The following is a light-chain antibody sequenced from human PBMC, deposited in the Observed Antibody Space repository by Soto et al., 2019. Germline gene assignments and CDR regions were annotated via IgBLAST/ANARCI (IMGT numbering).Light chain of an antibody. CDR1: QSLLHSNGYNY. V-gene: IGKV2-28*01. CDR2: LGS. CDR3: MQALQTPLT. Sequence: DIVMNQSPLSLPVTPGEPASISCRSSQSLLHSNGYNYLDWYLQKPGQSPQLLIYLGSNRASGVPDRCSGSGSGTDFTLKISRVEAEDVGVYYCMQALQTPLTFGGGTKVEIK. J-gene: IGKJ4*01.